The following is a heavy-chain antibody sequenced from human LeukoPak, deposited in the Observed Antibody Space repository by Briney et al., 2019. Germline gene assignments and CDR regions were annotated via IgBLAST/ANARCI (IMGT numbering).Heavy chain of an antibody. Sequence: PSQTLSLTCTVSNGSVSSNDYSWSWVRQPPGRGLEWIGYMYYSGSSYYSPSLKSRVTISVDTSKNRFSLKLSSVTAADTAVYYCARAHYYGSGSPDAFDIWATGHWSPSFQ. CDR1: NGSVSSNDYS. D-gene: IGHD3-10*01. CDR2: MYYSGSS. V-gene: IGHV4-30-4*01. J-gene: IGHJ3*02. CDR3: ARAHYYGSGSPDAFDI.